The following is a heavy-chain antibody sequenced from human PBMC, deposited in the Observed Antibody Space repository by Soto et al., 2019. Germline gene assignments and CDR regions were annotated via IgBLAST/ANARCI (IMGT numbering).Heavy chain of an antibody. D-gene: IGHD1-26*01. CDR1: GYTLTELS. Sequence: ASVKVSCKDCGYTLTELSLHWVRQAPRKGLEWMGGFDPEDGETIYAQKFQGRVTMTEDTSTDTAYMELSSLRSEDTAVYYCATGLLIVGATTFDYWGQGTLVTVSS. J-gene: IGHJ4*02. V-gene: IGHV1-24*01. CDR2: FDPEDGET. CDR3: ATGLLIVGATTFDY.